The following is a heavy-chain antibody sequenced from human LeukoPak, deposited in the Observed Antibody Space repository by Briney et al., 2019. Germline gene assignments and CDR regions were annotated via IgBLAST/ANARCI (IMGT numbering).Heavy chain of an antibody. CDR2: IYTSGST. CDR1: GGSISSGSYY. J-gene: IGHJ3*02. CDR3: ARVRIAAAYDAFDI. D-gene: IGHD6-13*01. Sequence: SETLSLTCTVSGGSISSGSYYWSWIRQPAGKGLEWIGRIYTSGSTNYNPSLKSRVTISVDTSKNQFSLKLSSMTAADTAVYYCARVRIAAAYDAFDIWGQGTMVTVSS. V-gene: IGHV4-61*02.